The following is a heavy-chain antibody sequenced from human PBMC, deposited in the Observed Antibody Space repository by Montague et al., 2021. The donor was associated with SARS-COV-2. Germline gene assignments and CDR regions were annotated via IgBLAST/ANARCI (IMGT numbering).Heavy chain of an antibody. Sequence: SETLSLTCTVSGDSISNSNWWTWVRQSPGRGLEWIGEIFRSGDSNYNPSLKSRVTMSVDMSRNQFSLILSNVTAADTAIYYCVRGGTMTVVVFDHWGQGTLVTVSS. V-gene: IGHV4-4*02. J-gene: IGHJ4*02. CDR2: IFRSGDS. CDR1: GDSISNSNW. CDR3: VRGGTMTVVVFDH. D-gene: IGHD3-22*01.